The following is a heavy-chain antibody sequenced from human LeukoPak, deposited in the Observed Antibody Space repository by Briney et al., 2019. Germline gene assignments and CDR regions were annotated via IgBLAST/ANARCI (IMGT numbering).Heavy chain of an antibody. J-gene: IGHJ4*02. Sequence: LGESLKISCKGSGYSFTTYWIAWVRQMPGKGLEWMGIIYPGDSDTRYSPSFQGQVTISADKSISTAYLRWSSLKASDTAMYYCARHVSAAAAGIDYWGQGTLVTVSS. CDR2: IYPGDSDT. D-gene: IGHD6-13*01. CDR1: GYSFTTYW. CDR3: ARHVSAAAAGIDY. V-gene: IGHV5-51*01.